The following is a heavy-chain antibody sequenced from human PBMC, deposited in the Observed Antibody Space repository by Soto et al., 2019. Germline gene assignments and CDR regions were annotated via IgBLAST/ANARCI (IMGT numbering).Heavy chain of an antibody. V-gene: IGHV4-39*02. CDR1: GGSISSSNFY. D-gene: IGHD3-9*01. Sequence: QLQLQESGPGLVKPSETLSLTCTVSGGSISSSNFYWGWIRQPPGKGLEWIGNVYYSRNTYFNPSLKSRVTISVDTSKNHFSLKLSSVTAADTAVYYCARLRGLVDYWGQGTLVTVSS. CDR2: VYYSRNT. J-gene: IGHJ4*02. CDR3: ARLRGLVDY.